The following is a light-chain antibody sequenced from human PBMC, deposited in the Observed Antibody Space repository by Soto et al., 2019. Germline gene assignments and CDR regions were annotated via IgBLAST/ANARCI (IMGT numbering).Light chain of an antibody. CDR3: TSFTRSSTWV. CDR1: SSDVGAYEY. J-gene: IGLJ3*02. V-gene: IGLV2-14*01. CDR2: GVS. Sequence: QSALTQPASVSGSPGQSITISCTGTSSDVGAYEYVSWFQQHPGRAPKLLIYGVSNRPSGVSIRFSGSKSGNTASLTISGLQAEDEADFYCTSFTRSSTWVFGGGTKLTVL.